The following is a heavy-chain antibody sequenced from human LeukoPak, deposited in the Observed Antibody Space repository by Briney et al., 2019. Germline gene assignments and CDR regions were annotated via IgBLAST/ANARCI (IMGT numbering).Heavy chain of an antibody. J-gene: IGHJ3*02. CDR2: IYYSGST. Sequence: SETLSLTCTVSGGSISSYYWSWIRQPPGKGLEWIGYIYYSGSTNYNPSLKSRVTISVDTSKNQFSLKLSSVTAADTAVYYCAREGLITMVRGGRAFDIWGQGTMVTVSS. CDR1: GGSISSYY. CDR3: AREGLITMVRGGRAFDI. D-gene: IGHD3-10*01. V-gene: IGHV4-59*01.